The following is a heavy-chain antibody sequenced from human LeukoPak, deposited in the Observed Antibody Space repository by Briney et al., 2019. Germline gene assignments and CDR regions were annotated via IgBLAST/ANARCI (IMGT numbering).Heavy chain of an antibody. V-gene: IGHV4-59*01. Sequence: SETLSLTCTVSGGSISSYYWSWIRQPPGKGLEWIGYIYYSGSTNYNPSLKSRVTISVDTSKNQFSLRLRSVTAADTAVYYCARVTGYMVEDYFDSWGQGTLVTVSS. CDR1: GGSISSYY. CDR2: IYYSGST. J-gene: IGHJ4*02. D-gene: IGHD6-13*01. CDR3: ARVTGYMVEDYFDS.